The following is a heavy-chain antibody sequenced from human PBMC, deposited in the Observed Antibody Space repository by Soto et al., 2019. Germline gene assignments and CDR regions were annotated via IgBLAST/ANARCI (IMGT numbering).Heavy chain of an antibody. D-gene: IGHD2-8*01. Sequence: QVQLVQSGAEVKKPGSSVKVSCKASGGTLSSYSISWVRQAPGQGLEWMGGVIPMFGTENYAQKFQGRVTITADESTSTAYMELSSLRSDDTAVYYCARSDIEVMVSYYYGMAVWGQGTTVTVSS. V-gene: IGHV1-69*01. J-gene: IGHJ6*02. CDR3: ARSDIEVMVSYYYGMAV. CDR2: VIPMFGTE. CDR1: GGTLSSYS.